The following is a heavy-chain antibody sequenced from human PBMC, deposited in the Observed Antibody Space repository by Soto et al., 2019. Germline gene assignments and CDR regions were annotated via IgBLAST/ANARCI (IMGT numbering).Heavy chain of an antibody. CDR3: ARGLGSGWQNHLAY. CDR1: GYTFTGYY. J-gene: IGHJ4*02. Sequence: ASVKVSCKASGYTFTGYYIHWVRQAPGQGLEWMGIINPSGGSTSYAQKFQGRVTMTRDASTSTVYMALSSLRSEDTAVYYCARGLGSGWQNHLAYWGQGTLVTVYS. D-gene: IGHD6-19*01. V-gene: IGHV1-46*01. CDR2: INPSGGST.